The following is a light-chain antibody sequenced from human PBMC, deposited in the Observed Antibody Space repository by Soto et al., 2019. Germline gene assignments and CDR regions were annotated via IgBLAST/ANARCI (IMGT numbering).Light chain of an antibody. J-gene: IGKJ4*01. CDR3: QQSYTTPRLS. V-gene: IGKV1-39*01. Sequence: DIQMTQSPSSLSASIGDKLTISCRANQSITHFLNWYQKKPGEVPKLLIYAASRLQSGVPSRFSGSGSGTEFALTINSLQHEDFATYYCQQSYTTPRLSFGGGTRVDLK. CDR2: AAS. CDR1: QSITHF.